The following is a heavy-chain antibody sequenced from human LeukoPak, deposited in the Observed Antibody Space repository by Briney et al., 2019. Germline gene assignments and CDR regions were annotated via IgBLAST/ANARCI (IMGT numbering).Heavy chain of an antibody. CDR1: GFTFSSYW. CDR3: ARVMSTCVWRTYGSYYYYYYIDV. Sequence: GSLRLSCAASGFTFSSYWMTWARQAPGKGLEWVANIKQDGSEKYSVDSVKGRFTISRDNAKNSLYMQMNSLRAEDTAVCYCARVMSTCVWRTYGSYYYYYYIDVRGKGTTVTVSS. J-gene: IGHJ6*03. CDR2: IKQDGSEK. D-gene: IGHD3-16*01. V-gene: IGHV3-7*01.